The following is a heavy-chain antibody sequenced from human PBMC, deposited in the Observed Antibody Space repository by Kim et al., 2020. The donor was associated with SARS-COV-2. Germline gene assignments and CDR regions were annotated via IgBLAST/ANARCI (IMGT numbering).Heavy chain of an antibody. CDR3: ARDYYYDSSGLDY. J-gene: IGHJ4*02. D-gene: IGHD3-22*01. Sequence: YAVSVKSRITIHPDTAKNQFSLQLNSVTPEDTAVYYCARDYYYDSSGLDYWGQGTLVTVSS. V-gene: IGHV6-1*01.